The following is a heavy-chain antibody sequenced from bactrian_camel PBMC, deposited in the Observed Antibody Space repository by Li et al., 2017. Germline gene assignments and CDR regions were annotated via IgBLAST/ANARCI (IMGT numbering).Heavy chain of an antibody. D-gene: IGHD2*01. CDR1: GFTFSDNL. CDR3: GGGWHTIY. J-gene: IGHJ4*01. V-gene: IGHV3S6*01. CDR2: IYEGGTKT. Sequence: HVQLVESGGGLVQPGGSLRLSCTASGFTFSDNLMTWVRQVPGKGLEWVSSIYEGGTKTYYSDSVKGRFAISRDNAKSRLYLQMDNLQSEDTGLYYCGGGWHTIYWSQWTQVTVS.